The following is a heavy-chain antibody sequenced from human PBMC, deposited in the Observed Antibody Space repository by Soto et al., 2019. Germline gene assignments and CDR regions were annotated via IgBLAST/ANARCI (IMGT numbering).Heavy chain of an antibody. CDR3: ARHLLQNAYYYYGMDV. J-gene: IGHJ6*02. CDR1: GYSFTSYW. D-gene: IGHD4-4*01. Sequence: HGESLKISCKGSGYSFTSYWISWVRQMPGKGLEWMGRIDPSDSYTNYSPSFQGHVTISADKSISTAYLQWSSLKASDTAMYYCARHLLQNAYYYYGMDVWGQGTTVTVSS. CDR2: IDPSDSYT. V-gene: IGHV5-10-1*01.